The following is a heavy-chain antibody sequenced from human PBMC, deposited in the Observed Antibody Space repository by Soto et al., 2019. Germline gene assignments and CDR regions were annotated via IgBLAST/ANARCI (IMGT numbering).Heavy chain of an antibody. D-gene: IGHD3-22*01. CDR2: IYYSGST. J-gene: IGHJ2*01. CDR1: GGSISSGDYY. Sequence: QVQLQESGPGLVKPSQTLSLTCTVSGGSISSGDYYWSWIRQPPGKGLEWIGYIYYSGSTYYNPSLKSRVTISVDTSKNQFSLKLSSVTAADTAVYYCARGLTYYYDSSGYPYWYFDLWGRGTLVTVSS. CDR3: ARGLTYYYDSSGYPYWYFDL. V-gene: IGHV4-30-4*01.